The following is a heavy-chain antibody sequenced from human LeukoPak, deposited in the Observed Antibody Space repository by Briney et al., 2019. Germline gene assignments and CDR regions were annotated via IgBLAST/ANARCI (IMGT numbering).Heavy chain of an antibody. CDR1: RFTVSSNY. D-gene: IGHD3-22*01. V-gene: IGHV3-53*01. J-gene: IGHJ3*01. Sequence: GGSLRLSCAASRFTVSSNYMKWVRQAPGKGLEWVSIIYSGGYTNYADSVKGRFTISRDNSKNTLYLQMNSLRAEDTAVHYCARYYDSSGSLPGALDLWGQGTMVTVSS. CDR2: IYSGGYT. CDR3: ARYYDSSGSLPGALDL.